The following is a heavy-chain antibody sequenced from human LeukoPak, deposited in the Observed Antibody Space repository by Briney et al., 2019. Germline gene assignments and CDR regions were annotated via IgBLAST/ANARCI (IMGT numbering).Heavy chain of an antibody. CDR2: TNPSGGIT. D-gene: IGHD1-14*01. Sequence: ASVKVSCKASGYTFTSYYMHWVRQAPGQGLEWMGITNPSGGITSYAQKFQGRVTMTTDTSTSTAYMELRSLRSDDTAVYYCARDRGLWYDARAFDIWGQGTMVTVSS. V-gene: IGHV1-46*01. CDR1: GYTFTSYY. J-gene: IGHJ3*02. CDR3: ARDRGLWYDARAFDI.